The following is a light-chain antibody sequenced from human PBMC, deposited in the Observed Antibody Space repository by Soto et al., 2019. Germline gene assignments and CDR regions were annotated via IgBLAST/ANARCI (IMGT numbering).Light chain of an antibody. CDR2: GAS. CDR1: QTVSSY. V-gene: IGKV3-20*01. CDR3: QQYGTSPIT. J-gene: IGKJ5*01. Sequence: ENVLTQSPGTLSLSPGERATLSCRASQTVSSYLTWYQQRPGQAPRLLIYGASKRATGIPDRFSGSGSGTDFTLTISRLETEDFALYYCQQYGTSPITFGQGTRLEI.